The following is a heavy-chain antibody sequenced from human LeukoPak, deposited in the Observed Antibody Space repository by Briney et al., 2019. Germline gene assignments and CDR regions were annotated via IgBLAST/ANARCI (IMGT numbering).Heavy chain of an antibody. CDR3: ATELERRFTYYYYGMDV. CDR2: ISYDGSNK. J-gene: IGHJ6*02. CDR1: GFTFSSYA. D-gene: IGHD1-1*01. V-gene: IGHV3-30-3*01. Sequence: GGSLRLSCAASGFTFSSYAMHWVRQAPGKGLEGVAVISYDGSNKYYADSVKGRFTISRDNSKNTLYLQMNSLRAEDTAVYYCATELERRFTYYYYGMDVWGQGTTVTVSS.